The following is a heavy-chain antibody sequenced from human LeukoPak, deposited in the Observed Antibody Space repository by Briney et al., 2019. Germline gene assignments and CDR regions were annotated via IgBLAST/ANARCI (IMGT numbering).Heavy chain of an antibody. CDR3: ARDLGYSGNSEGPGFDY. J-gene: IGHJ4*02. Sequence: SETLSLTCAVYGGSFSGYYWSWIRQPPGKGLEWIGEINHSGSTNYNPSLKSRVTISVDTSKNQFSLKLSSVTAADTAVYYCARDLGYSGNSEGPGFDYWGQGTLVTVSS. CDR2: INHSGST. V-gene: IGHV4-34*01. D-gene: IGHD1-26*01. CDR1: GGSFSGYY.